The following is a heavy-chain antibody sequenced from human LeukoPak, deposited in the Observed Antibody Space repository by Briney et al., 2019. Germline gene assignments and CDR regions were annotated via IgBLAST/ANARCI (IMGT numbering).Heavy chain of an antibody. J-gene: IGHJ4*02. D-gene: IGHD6-25*01. CDR1: GFTFSDYW. CDR2: INQDGSQK. Sequence: QPGGSLRLSCAASGFTFSDYWMHWVRQAPGKGLEWVANINQDGSQKYYVDSVKGRFTISRDNAKNSLYLQMNSLRAEDTAVHYCARALAAAGSYWGQGTLVTVSS. CDR3: ARALAAAGSY. V-gene: IGHV3-7*01.